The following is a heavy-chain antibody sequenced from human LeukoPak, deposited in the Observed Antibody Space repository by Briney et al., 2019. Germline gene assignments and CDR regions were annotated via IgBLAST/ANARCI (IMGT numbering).Heavy chain of an antibody. Sequence: GGSLRLSCAASGFTVSSNYMSWVRQAPGKGLEWVSSISSSSSYIYYADSVKGRFTISRDNAKNSLYLQMNSLRAEDTAVYYCARVSVKVLDYWGQGTLVTVSS. V-gene: IGHV3-21*01. CDR3: ARVSVKVLDY. D-gene: IGHD3-10*01. CDR1: GFTVSSNY. CDR2: ISSSSSYI. J-gene: IGHJ4*02.